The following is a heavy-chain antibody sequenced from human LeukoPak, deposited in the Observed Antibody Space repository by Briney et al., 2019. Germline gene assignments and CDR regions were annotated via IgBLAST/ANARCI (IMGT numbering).Heavy chain of an antibody. V-gene: IGHV3-74*01. J-gene: IGHJ4*02. Sequence: PGGSLRLFCAASGFTFSSYWMHWVRQVPGKGLVWVSRINRDGSSTTYADSVKGRFSISRDNAKNTLYLQMNSLRVEDTAVYYCARGRPHGNDYWGQGTLVTVSS. CDR3: ARGRPHGNDY. CDR2: INRDGSST. CDR1: GFTFSSYW. D-gene: IGHD4-23*01.